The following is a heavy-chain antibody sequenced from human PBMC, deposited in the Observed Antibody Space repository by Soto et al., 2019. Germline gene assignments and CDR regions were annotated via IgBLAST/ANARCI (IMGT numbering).Heavy chain of an antibody. J-gene: IGHJ4*02. CDR3: ARESEDLTSNFDY. Sequence: GGSLRLSCAASGFTFSRYSMNWVRQAPGKGLEWVSSISSTTNYIYYADSMKGRFTVSRDNAKNSVYLDMNSLSAEDTAVYYCARESEDLTSNFDYWGQGALVTVSS. CDR2: ISSTTNYI. V-gene: IGHV3-21*01. CDR1: GFTFSRYS.